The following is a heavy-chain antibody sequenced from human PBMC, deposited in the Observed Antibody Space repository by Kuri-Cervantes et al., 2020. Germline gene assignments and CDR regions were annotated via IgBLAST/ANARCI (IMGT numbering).Heavy chain of an antibody. J-gene: IGHJ5*02. CDR1: GGSISSYY. CDR3: ARAGIQLNWFDP. Sequence: ESLKISCTVSGGSISSYYWSWIRQPPGKGLEWIGYIYYSGSTNYNPSLKSRVTISVDTSKNQFSLKLSSVTAADTAVYYCARAGIQLNWFDPWGQGTLVTVSS. CDR2: IYYSGST. V-gene: IGHV4-59*08. D-gene: IGHD5-18*01.